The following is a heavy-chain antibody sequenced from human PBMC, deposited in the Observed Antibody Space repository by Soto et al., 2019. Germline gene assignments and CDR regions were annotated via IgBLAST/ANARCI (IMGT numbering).Heavy chain of an antibody. D-gene: IGHD6-13*01. CDR3: ARHQSHSSSYVDP. J-gene: IGHJ5*02. Sequence: NPSETLSLTCTVSGGSISSSGYYWGWIRQPPGKGLEWIGSIYYSGSTYYNPSLKSRVTISVDTSKNQFSLKLSSVTAADTAVYYCARHQSHSSSYVDPWGQGTLVT. CDR1: GGSISSSGYY. V-gene: IGHV4-39*01. CDR2: IYYSGST.